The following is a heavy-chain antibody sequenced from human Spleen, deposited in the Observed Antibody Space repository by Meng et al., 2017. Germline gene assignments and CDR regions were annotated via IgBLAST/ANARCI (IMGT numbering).Heavy chain of an antibody. CDR1: ATTFSGYY. CDR2: INPNSDVT. J-gene: IGHJ4*02. V-gene: IGHV1-2*02. Sequence: ASVKVSCKASATTFSGYYMHWVRQAPGQGLEWMGWINPNSDVTNYAQKFQGRVTMTRDTSISTAYMEMRGLTSDDAAVYFCARDENISLGKLFGDYWGQGTLVTVSS. D-gene: IGHD2-21*01. CDR3: ARDENISLGKLFGDY.